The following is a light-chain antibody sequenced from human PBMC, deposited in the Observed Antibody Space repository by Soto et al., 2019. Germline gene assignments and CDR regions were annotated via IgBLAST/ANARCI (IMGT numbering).Light chain of an antibody. Sequence: SPLSASLSDTVTLNLRASQSVTTYLHWYQQKAGEAPKLLIYAISNLQSGVSSRFSGSGSGTDFSLTINTLQPEDFATYYCQQGYSTPWTFAQGTKVDIK. CDR3: QQGYSTPWT. CDR1: QSVTTY. CDR2: AIS. J-gene: IGKJ1*01. V-gene: IGKV1-39*01.